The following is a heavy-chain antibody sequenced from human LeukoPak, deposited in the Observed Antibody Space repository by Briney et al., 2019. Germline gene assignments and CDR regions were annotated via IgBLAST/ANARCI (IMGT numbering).Heavy chain of an antibody. Sequence: SETLSLTCTVSGGSISSYYWSWIRQPPGKGLEWIGYIYYSGSTNYNPSLKSRVTISVDTSKNQFSLKLSSVTAADTAVYYCGGTTVTSAPFDYWGQGTLVTVSS. J-gene: IGHJ4*02. CDR3: GGTTVTSAPFDY. V-gene: IGHV4-59*08. D-gene: IGHD4-17*01. CDR1: GGSISSYY. CDR2: IYYSGST.